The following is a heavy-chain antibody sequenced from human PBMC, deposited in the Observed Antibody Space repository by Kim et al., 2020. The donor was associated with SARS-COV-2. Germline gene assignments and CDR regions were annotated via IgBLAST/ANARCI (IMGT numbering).Heavy chain of an antibody. J-gene: IGHJ4*02. Sequence: YYADSVKGRFTIPRENSKNTLYLQMSSLRAEDTAVYYCAKRVSGAAMVIDYWGQGTLVTVSS. D-gene: IGHD5-18*01. V-gene: IGHV3-23*01. CDR3: AKRVSGAAMVIDY.